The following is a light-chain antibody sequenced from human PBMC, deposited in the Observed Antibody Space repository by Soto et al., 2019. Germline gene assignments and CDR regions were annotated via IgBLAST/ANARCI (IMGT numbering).Light chain of an antibody. CDR2: KAS. CDR1: QTISSW. CDR3: QQLNNYPLT. Sequence: DIQMTQSPSTLSGSVGDRVTITCRASQTISSWLAWYQQKPGKAPKLLIYKASTLKSGVPSRFSGSGSGTEFTLTFSSLQPEDFATYYCQQLNNYPLTFGGGTKVDIK. J-gene: IGKJ4*01. V-gene: IGKV1-5*03.